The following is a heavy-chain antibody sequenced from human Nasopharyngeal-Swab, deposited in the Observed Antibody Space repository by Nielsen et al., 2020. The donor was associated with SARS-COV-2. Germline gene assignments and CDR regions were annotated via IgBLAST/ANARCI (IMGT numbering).Heavy chain of an antibody. CDR1: GASISSYY. CDR2: IYYSGST. CDR3: ARENVLRYFDWLLNDAFDI. D-gene: IGHD3-9*01. J-gene: IGHJ3*02. Sequence: SETLSLTCTVSGASISSYYWSWIRQPPGKGLEWIGYIYYSGSTNYNPSLKSRVTISVDTSKNQFSLKLSSVTAADTAVYYCARENVLRYFDWLLNDAFDIWGQGTMVTVSS. V-gene: IGHV4-59*13.